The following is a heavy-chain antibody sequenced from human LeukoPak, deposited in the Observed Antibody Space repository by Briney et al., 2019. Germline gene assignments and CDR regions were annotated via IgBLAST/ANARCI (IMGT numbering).Heavy chain of an antibody. Sequence: GGSLRLSCAASGFTFSSYGMTWVRQAPGKGLEWVSYISSSSSTIYYADSVKGRFTISRDNAMNSLYLQLNSLRAEDTAVYYCARVTYGSGTYGAFDYWGQGTLVTVSS. CDR1: GFTFSSYG. V-gene: IGHV3-48*01. J-gene: IGHJ4*02. D-gene: IGHD3-10*01. CDR3: ARVTYGSGTYGAFDY. CDR2: ISSSSSTI.